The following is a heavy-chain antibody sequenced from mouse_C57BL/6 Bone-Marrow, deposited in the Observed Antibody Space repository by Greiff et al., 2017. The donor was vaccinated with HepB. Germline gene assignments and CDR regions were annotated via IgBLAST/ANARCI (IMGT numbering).Heavy chain of an antibody. Sequence: EVKLMESGPELVKPGDSVKISCKASGYSFTGYFMNWVMQSHGKSLEWIGRINPYNGDTFYNQKFKGKATLTVDKSSSTAHMELRSLTSEDSAVYYCARWAGLPFAMDYWGQGTSVTVSS. CDR2: INPYNGDT. D-gene: IGHD3-1*01. J-gene: IGHJ4*01. CDR1: GYSFTGYF. V-gene: IGHV1-20*01. CDR3: ARWAGLPFAMDY.